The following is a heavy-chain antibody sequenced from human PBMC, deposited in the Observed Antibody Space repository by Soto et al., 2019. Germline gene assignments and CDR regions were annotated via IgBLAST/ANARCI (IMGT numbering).Heavy chain of an antibody. CDR1: GGSISSYY. CDR2: IYYSGST. Sequence: QVQLQESGPGLVKPSETLSLTCTVSGGSISSYYWSWIRQPPGKGLEWIGYIYYSGSTNYNPSLKRRVTISVDTSKNQYSLKLSSVTAAEAAVYYCARGGQSGYCGYAFLGGWFDPWGQGTLVTVSS. V-gene: IGHV4-59*01. CDR3: ARGGQSGYCGYAFLGGWFDP. J-gene: IGHJ5*02. D-gene: IGHD5-12*01.